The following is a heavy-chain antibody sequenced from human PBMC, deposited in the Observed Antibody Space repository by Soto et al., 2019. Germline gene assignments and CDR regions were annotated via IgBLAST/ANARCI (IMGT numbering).Heavy chain of an antibody. CDR2: ISSSSSYI. J-gene: IGHJ4*02. Sequence: GGSLRLSCAASGFTFSSYSMNWVRQAPGTGLEWVSSISSSSSYIYYADSVKGRFTISRDNAKNSLYLHMNSLRAEDTAVYYCARDLMGFDYWGQGTLVTVSS. V-gene: IGHV3-21*01. CDR3: ARDLMGFDY. CDR1: GFTFSSYS.